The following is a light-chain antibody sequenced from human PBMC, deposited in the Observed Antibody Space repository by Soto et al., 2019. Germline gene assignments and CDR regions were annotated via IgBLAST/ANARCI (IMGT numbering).Light chain of an antibody. CDR2: EVR. Sequence: QSALTQPASVSGSPGQSITISCSGTSRDIGAYNLVSWYQQPPGKAPKLLIYEVRNRPSGISYRFSGSKSGTTASLTISSLLPEDEADYYCSSYTNINTRACVFGTGTKVTVL. CDR3: SSYTNINTRACV. J-gene: IGLJ1*01. V-gene: IGLV2-14*01. CDR1: SRDIGAYNL.